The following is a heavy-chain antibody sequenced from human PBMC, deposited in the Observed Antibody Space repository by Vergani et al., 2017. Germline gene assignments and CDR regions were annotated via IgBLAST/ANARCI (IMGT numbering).Heavy chain of an antibody. J-gene: IGHJ6*03. CDR1: GGTFSSYA. CDR2: IIPIFGTA. CDR3: ARVPQWLDPGAYYYYMDV. V-gene: IGHV1-69*01. Sequence: QVQLVQSGAEVKKPGSSVKVSCKASGGTFSSYAISWVRQAPGQGLEWMGGIIPIFGTANYAQKFQGRVTITADESTSTAYMELGSLRSEDTAVYYCARVPQWLDPGAYYYYMDVWGKGTTVTVSS. D-gene: IGHD6-19*01.